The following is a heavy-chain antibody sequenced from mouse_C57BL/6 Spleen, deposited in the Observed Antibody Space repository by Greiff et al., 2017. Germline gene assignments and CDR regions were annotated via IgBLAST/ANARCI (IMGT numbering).Heavy chain of an antibody. Sequence: VQLKESGGGLVKPGGSLKLSCAASGFTFSDYGMHWVRQAPEKGLEWVAYISSGSSTIYYADTVKGRFTISRDTAENTLFLQLTSLRSEDTAMYYCARDDYGVFAYWGQGALVTVSA. CDR3: ARDDYGVFAY. V-gene: IGHV5-17*01. CDR2: ISSGSSTI. J-gene: IGHJ3*01. CDR1: GFTFSDYG. D-gene: IGHD2-4*01.